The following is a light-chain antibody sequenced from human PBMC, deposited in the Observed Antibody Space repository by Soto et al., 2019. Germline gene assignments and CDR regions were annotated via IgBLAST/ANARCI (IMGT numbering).Light chain of an antibody. CDR3: QQYADQFT. J-gene: IGKJ3*01. Sequence: DIQMTQSPSSLSASVGDRVTITCQASQDISNYLNWYQKKPGKAPKLLIYDASSLEEGVPSRFSGSGSGTDFTFTISSLQPEDFATYYCQQYADQFTFGPGTEVD. CDR2: DAS. V-gene: IGKV1-33*01. CDR1: QDISNY.